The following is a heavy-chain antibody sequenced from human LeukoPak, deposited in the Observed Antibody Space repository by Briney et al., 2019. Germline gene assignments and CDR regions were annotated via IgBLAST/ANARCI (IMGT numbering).Heavy chain of an antibody. CDR1: GSTFSSYS. CDR2: ISSSSSYI. Sequence: GGSLRLSCAASGSTFSSYSMNWVRQAPGKGLEWVSSISSSSSYIYYADSVKGRFTISRDNAKNSLYLQMNGLRAEDTAVYYCARATCSGGSCSFGDAFDIWGQGTMVTVSS. V-gene: IGHV3-21*01. J-gene: IGHJ3*02. D-gene: IGHD2-15*01. CDR3: ARATCSGGSCSFGDAFDI.